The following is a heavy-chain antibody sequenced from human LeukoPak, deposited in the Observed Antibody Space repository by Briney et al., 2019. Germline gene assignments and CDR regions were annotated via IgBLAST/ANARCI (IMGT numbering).Heavy chain of an antibody. CDR2: IYTSGST. Sequence: PSETLSLTCTVSGGSISSGSYYWSWIRQPAGKGLEWIGRIYTSGSTNYNPSLKSRVTISVDTSKNQFSLRLSSVTAADTAVYYCAGNYYGSGSYYSEDRYWGQGNLVTASS. CDR1: GGSISSGSYY. CDR3: AGNYYGSGSYYSEDRY. J-gene: IGHJ4*02. V-gene: IGHV4-61*02. D-gene: IGHD3-10*01.